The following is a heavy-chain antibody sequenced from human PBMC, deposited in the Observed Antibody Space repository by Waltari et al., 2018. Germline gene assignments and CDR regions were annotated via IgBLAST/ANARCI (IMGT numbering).Heavy chain of an antibody. D-gene: IGHD6-13*01. CDR1: GYTFTGSY. CDR3: ASARSIEAVGVFDY. V-gene: IGHV1-2*02. Sequence: QVQLVQSGAEVKKPGASVKVSCKAAGYTFTGSYMHWVRQAPGQGREWMGVINQNVGGENQQQKFHRRVTINRETSISPADVELSRLRSDETAVYYWASARSIEAVGVFDYWGQGTLVTISS. J-gene: IGHJ4*02. CDR2: INQNVGGE.